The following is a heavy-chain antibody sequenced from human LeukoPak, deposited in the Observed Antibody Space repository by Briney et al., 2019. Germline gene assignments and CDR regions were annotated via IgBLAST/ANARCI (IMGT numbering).Heavy chain of an antibody. V-gene: IGHV3-53*04. CDR2: IYSGGST. CDR3: ARDHLAAAGPYYGMDV. Sequence: PGGSLRLSCAASGFNFTMYWMHWVRQAPGKGLEWVSVIYSGGSTYYADSVKGRFPISRHNSKNTLYLQMNSLRAEDTAVYYCARDHLAAAGPYYGMDVWGQGTTVTVSS. CDR1: GFNFTMYW. D-gene: IGHD6-13*01. J-gene: IGHJ6*02.